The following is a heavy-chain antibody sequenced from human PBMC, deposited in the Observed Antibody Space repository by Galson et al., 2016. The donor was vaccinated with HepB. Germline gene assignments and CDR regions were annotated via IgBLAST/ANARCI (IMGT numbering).Heavy chain of an antibody. CDR2: ISNDGSKR. CDR3: AKRDLLWFGDPNAFDV. D-gene: IGHD3-10*01. V-gene: IGHV3-30*18. J-gene: IGHJ3*01. Sequence: SLRLSCAASGFTFTNYGMNWLRQAPGKGLEWVAYISNDGSKRYFADSAKGRFTISRDNSKNTLFLHMSSLRAEDTAVYYCAKRDLLWFGDPNAFDVWGQGTMVTVSS. CDR1: GFTFTNYG.